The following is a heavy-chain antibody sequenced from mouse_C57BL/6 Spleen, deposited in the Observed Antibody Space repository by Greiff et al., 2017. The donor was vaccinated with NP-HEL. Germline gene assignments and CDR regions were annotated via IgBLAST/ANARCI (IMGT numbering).Heavy chain of an antibody. CDR1: GYTFPRSC. Sequence: QVQLQQPGAELVKPVVAVKVDCKAAGYTFPRSCRHLVPPVRGQCLYFILMIHPPSGRTNYNEKFKSKATLTVDKSSSTAYMQLSSLTSEDSAVYYCALRGGYYAMDYWGQGTSVTVSS. CDR2: IHPPSGRT. D-gene: IGHD1-1*01. CDR3: ALRGGYYAMDY. J-gene: IGHJ4*01. V-gene: IGHV1-64*01.